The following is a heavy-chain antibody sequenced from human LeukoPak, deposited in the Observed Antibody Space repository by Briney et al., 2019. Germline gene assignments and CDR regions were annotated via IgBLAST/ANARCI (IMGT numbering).Heavy chain of an antibody. D-gene: IGHD1-26*01. CDR2: MNPNSGNT. CDR1: GYTFTSYD. V-gene: IGHV1-8*01. J-gene: IGHJ4*02. CDR3: ARDVFSSGSYYGPGDY. Sequence: ASVKVSCKASGYTFTSYDINWVRQATGQGLEWMGWMNPNSGNTGYAQKFQGRVTMTRNTSISTAYMELSSLRSEDTAVYYCARDVFSSGSYYGPGDYWGQGTLVTVSS.